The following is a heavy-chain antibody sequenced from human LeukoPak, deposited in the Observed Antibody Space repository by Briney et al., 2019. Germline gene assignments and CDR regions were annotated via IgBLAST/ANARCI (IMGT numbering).Heavy chain of an antibody. J-gene: IGHJ5*02. Sequence: PSETLSLTCTVSGGSISSYYWSWIRQPPGKGLEWIGYIYYSGSTNYNPSLKSRVTISVDTSKNQFSLKLSSVTAADTAVYYCARVMVVANTNWFDPWGQGTLLTVSS. CDR1: GGSISSYY. V-gene: IGHV4-59*01. CDR2: IYYSGST. CDR3: ARVMVVANTNWFDP. D-gene: IGHD2-15*01.